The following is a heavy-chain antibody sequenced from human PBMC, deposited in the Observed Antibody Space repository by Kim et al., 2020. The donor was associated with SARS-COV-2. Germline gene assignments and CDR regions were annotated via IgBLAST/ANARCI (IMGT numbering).Heavy chain of an antibody. J-gene: IGHJ6*02. CDR3: ARVGRYSSSYGMDV. D-gene: IGHD6-6*01. V-gene: IGHV4-4*02. Sequence: PSLKSRVTISVDKSKNQCSLKLSSVTAADTAVYYCARVGRYSSSYGMDVWGQGTTVTVSS.